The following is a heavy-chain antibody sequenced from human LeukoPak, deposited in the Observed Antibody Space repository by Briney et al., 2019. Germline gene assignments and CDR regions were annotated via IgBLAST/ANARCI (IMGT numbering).Heavy chain of an antibody. Sequence: GGSLRLSCAASGFTFSSYSMNWVRQAPGKGLEWVSSISSSSSYIYYADSVKGRFTISRDNAKNSLYLQMNSLRAEDTAVYYCARDYYGSGSYDRFDYWSQGTLVTVSS. CDR1: GFTFSSYS. J-gene: IGHJ4*02. D-gene: IGHD3-10*01. CDR2: ISSSSSYI. CDR3: ARDYYGSGSYDRFDY. V-gene: IGHV3-21*01.